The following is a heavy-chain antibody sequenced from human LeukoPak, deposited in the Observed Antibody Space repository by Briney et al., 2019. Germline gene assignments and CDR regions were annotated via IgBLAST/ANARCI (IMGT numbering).Heavy chain of an antibody. Sequence: SETLSLTCTVSGGSINGYFWSWIRQPAGRGLEWIGRVYSGEYTDYNPSLKSRVTMSVDTSRNQFSLRLNSVSAADTAVYYCARSARVTLGSGYYFDSWGRGTLVTVSS. CDR2: VYSGEYT. J-gene: IGHJ4*02. CDR3: ARSARVTLGSGYYFDS. V-gene: IGHV4-4*07. CDR1: GGSINGYF. D-gene: IGHD2-15*01.